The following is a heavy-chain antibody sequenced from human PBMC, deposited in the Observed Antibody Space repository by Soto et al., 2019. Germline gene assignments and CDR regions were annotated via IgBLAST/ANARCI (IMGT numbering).Heavy chain of an antibody. CDR2: INAGNGNT. D-gene: IGHD6-6*01. Sequence: GASVKVSCKASGYTFTSYAMHWVRQAPGQRLEWMGWINAGNGNTKYSQKFQGRVTITRDTSASTAYMELSSLRSEDTAVYYCASDSPIAARRVIYFDYWGQGTLVTVSS. CDR1: GYTFTSYA. V-gene: IGHV1-3*01. J-gene: IGHJ4*02. CDR3: ASDSPIAARRVIYFDY.